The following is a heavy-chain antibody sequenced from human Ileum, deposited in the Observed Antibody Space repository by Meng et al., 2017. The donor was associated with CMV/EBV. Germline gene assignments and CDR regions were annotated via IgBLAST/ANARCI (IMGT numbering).Heavy chain of an antibody. Sequence: CPAFRFPFGAYYMTWGRQAQGKGLEWVSYITGSGDIIYYADSVKGRFTISRDNAKSSLYLEINSLRAEDTAVYYCARGNYGFDYWGQGTLVTVSS. CDR2: ITGSGDII. J-gene: IGHJ4*02. V-gene: IGHV3-11*01. CDR3: ARGNYGFDY. CDR1: RFPFGAYY. D-gene: IGHD4-17*01.